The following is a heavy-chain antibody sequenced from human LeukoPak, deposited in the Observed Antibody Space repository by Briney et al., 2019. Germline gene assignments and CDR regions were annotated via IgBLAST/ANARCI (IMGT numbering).Heavy chain of an antibody. Sequence: SETLSLTCTVSGGSISSYYWSWIRQPPGKGLEWIGYIYYSGSTNYNPSLKSRVTISVDTSKNQFSLKLSPVTAADTAVYYCARETYCSGGSCYSGWFDPWGQGTLVTVSS. J-gene: IGHJ5*02. V-gene: IGHV4-59*01. D-gene: IGHD2-15*01. CDR2: IYYSGST. CDR1: GGSISSYY. CDR3: ARETYCSGGSCYSGWFDP.